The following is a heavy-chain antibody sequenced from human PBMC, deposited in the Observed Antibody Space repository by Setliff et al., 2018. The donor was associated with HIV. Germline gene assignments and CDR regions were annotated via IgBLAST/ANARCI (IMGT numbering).Heavy chain of an antibody. CDR3: ARHYNVNYYVRKDFDY. D-gene: IGHD1-26*01. CDR2: IYYSGST. Sequence: SETLSLTCTVSGASISSSSYFWGWIRQPPGKGLEWIGSIYYSGSTYYNPSLKSRVTISVDTSKNQFSLKLSSVTAADTAVYYCARHYNVNYYVRKDFDYWGLGTLVTVSS. CDR1: GASISSSSYF. J-gene: IGHJ4*02. V-gene: IGHV4-39*01.